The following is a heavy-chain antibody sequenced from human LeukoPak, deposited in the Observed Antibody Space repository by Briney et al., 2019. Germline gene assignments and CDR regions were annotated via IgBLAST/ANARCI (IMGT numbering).Heavy chain of an antibody. D-gene: IGHD3-9*01. Sequence: GGSLRLSCAASGFTFSSYAMSWVRQAPGKGPEWVSAISGSGGSTYYADSVKGRFTISRDSSKNTLYLQMNSLRAEDTAVYYCAKDPLLRYFDWLLDYFDYWGQGTLVTVSS. J-gene: IGHJ4*02. CDR3: AKDPLLRYFDWLLDYFDY. V-gene: IGHV3-23*01. CDR2: ISGSGGST. CDR1: GFTFSSYA.